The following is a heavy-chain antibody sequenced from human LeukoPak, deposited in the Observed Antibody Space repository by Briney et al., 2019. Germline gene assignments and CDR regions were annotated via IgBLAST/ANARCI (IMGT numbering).Heavy chain of an antibody. CDR1: GYTSTSYV. CDR2: INAGNGNT. Sequence: GASVKVSCKASGYTSTSYVLHWVRQAPGQRLEWMGWINAGNGNTKYSQKFQGRVTITRDTSASTAYMELSSLRSEDTAVYYCARGYGEFNPDYWGQGTLVTVSS. D-gene: IGHD3-10*01. CDR3: ARGYGEFNPDY. V-gene: IGHV1-3*01. J-gene: IGHJ4*02.